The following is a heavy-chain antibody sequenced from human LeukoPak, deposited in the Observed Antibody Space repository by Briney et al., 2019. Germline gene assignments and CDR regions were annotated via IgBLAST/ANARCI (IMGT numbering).Heavy chain of an antibody. V-gene: IGHV3-48*03. J-gene: IGHJ4*02. CDR3: ARDRLAYFDS. Sequence: GGSLSLFFVVSGFPFSDYEMSWVRPAPGRGLGGVSYVSSSGSTMYYAGSVKGRFTVSRDDAKNSVSLQMNSLRAEDTAVYYCARDRLAYFDSGGQGTLVTVSA. D-gene: IGHD3-16*01. CDR2: VSSSGSTM. CDR1: GFPFSDYE.